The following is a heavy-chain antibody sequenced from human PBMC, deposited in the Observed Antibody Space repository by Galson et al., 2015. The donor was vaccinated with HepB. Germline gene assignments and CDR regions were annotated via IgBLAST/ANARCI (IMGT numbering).Heavy chain of an antibody. J-gene: IGHJ3*02. CDR1: GFTFDDYA. D-gene: IGHD4-23*01. Sequence: SLRLSCAASGFTFDDYAMHWVRQAPGKGLEWVSGISWNSGSIGYADSVKGRFTISRDNAKNSLYLQMNSLRAEDTALYYCAKGEGDTVVTPGRVAFDIWGQGTMVTVSS. CDR2: ISWNSGSI. CDR3: AKGEGDTVVTPGRVAFDI. V-gene: IGHV3-9*01.